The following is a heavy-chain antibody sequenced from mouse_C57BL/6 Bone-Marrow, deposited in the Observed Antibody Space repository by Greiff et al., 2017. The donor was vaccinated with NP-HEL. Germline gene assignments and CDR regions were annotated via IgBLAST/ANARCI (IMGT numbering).Heavy chain of an antibody. CDR1: GYTFTDYE. D-gene: IGHD2-3*01. Sequence: VQLQQPGAELVRPGASVTLSCKASGYTFTDYEMHWVKQTPVHGLEWIGAIDPATGGTAYNQKFKGKAILTADKSSSTAYMELRSLTSEGSAVYYCTRGGLLRLDYWGQGTTLTVSS. V-gene: IGHV1-15*01. CDR3: TRGGLLRLDY. CDR2: IDPATGGT. J-gene: IGHJ2*01.